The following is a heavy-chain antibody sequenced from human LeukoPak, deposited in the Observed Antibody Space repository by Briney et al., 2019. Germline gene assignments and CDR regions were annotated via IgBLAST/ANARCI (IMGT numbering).Heavy chain of an antibody. CDR2: ISGSGGST. J-gene: IGHJ4*02. CDR1: GFTFSSYA. V-gene: IGHV3-23*01. CDR3: AREADSSGWYSDY. Sequence: GGPLRLSCAASGFTFSSYAMSWVRQAPGKGLEWVSSISGSGGSTYNADSVKGRFTISRDNSKNTLYLQMNSLRAEDTALYYCAREADSSGWYSDYWGSGTLVTVSS. D-gene: IGHD6-19*01.